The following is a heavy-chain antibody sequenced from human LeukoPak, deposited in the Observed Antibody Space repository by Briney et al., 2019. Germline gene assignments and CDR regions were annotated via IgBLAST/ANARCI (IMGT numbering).Heavy chain of an antibody. J-gene: IGHJ4*02. D-gene: IGHD3-10*01. Sequence: GGSLRLSCVASGFTFSSYWMTWVRQAPGKGLEWVANIKTDGSLIYYVDSVKGRFTISRDNAKNSLYLQMNSLRVEDTAVYYCARQRHDGSGSYWGQGTLVTVSS. CDR3: ARQRHDGSGSY. V-gene: IGHV3-7*01. CDR2: IKTDGSLI. CDR1: GFTFSSYW.